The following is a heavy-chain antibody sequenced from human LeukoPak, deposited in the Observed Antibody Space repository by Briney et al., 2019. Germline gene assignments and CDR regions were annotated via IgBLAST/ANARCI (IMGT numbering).Heavy chain of an antibody. V-gene: IGHV3-30*03. J-gene: IGHJ4*02. CDR3: ALEGYDMLTGDGAFDY. Sequence: GESLTLSCAVSGFTFSSYGVHWIRQAPGKGLEWVGVISYYGSNKYYAAYVRGRFTISRDNYKNTPYLQMNSMSAEATVVYYSALEGYDMLTGDGAFDYWGQGTLVTVHS. CDR2: ISYYGSNK. CDR1: GFTFSSYG. D-gene: IGHD3-9*01.